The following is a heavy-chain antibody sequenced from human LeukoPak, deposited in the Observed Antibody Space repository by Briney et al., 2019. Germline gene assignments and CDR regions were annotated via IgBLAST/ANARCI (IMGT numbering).Heavy chain of an antibody. CDR2: IYYSGST. Sequence: SETLSLTCTVSGGSISSGGYYWSWIRQHPGTGLEWIGYIYYSGSTYYNPSLKSRVTISVDTSKNQFSLKLSSVTAADTAVYYCARWSLPATVVTPDNWYFDLWGRGTLVTVSS. CDR3: ARWSLPATVVTPDNWYFDL. V-gene: IGHV4-31*03. CDR1: GGSISSGGYY. J-gene: IGHJ2*01. D-gene: IGHD4-17*01.